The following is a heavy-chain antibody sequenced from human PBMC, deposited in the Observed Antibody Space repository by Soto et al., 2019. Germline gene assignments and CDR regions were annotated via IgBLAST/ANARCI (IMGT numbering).Heavy chain of an antibody. V-gene: IGHV3-33*01. CDR3: ARENYDSYYMDV. Sequence: PGGSLRLSCAASGFTFSSYAMHWVRQAPGKGLEWVAVIWYDGSNKYYADSVKGRFTISRDNSKNTLYLQMNSLRAEDTAVYYCARENYDSYYMDVWGKGTTVTVSS. J-gene: IGHJ6*03. CDR2: IWYDGSNK. D-gene: IGHD3-3*01. CDR1: GFTFSSYA.